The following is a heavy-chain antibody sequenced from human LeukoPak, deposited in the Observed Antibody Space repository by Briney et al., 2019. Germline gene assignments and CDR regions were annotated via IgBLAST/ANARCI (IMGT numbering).Heavy chain of an antibody. Sequence: GGSLRLSCAASGFTFSSYWMHWVRQAPGKGLVWVSRINSDGSSTNYADSVKGRFTISRDNAKNTLYLQMNSLRAEDTAVYYCAKDFSGSSWYISQGQSDYWGQGTLVTVSS. J-gene: IGHJ4*02. V-gene: IGHV3-74*01. D-gene: IGHD6-13*01. CDR1: GFTFSSYW. CDR2: INSDGSST. CDR3: AKDFSGSSWYISQGQSDY.